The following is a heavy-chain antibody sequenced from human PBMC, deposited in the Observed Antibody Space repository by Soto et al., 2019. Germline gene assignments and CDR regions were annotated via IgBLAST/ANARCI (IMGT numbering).Heavy chain of an antibody. Sequence: EVQLVESGGGLVQPGGSLRLSCAASGFIFSHFWMSWVRQAPGKGLEWVAKIKEDGSEKYHVDSVKVRFTISRDNVKNLKYLQMDSLRAEVTAVYKCVRGGSNSFDYSGKGTLVTVSS. CDR3: VRGGSNSFDY. V-gene: IGHV3-7*05. J-gene: IGHJ4*02. D-gene: IGHD1-26*01. CDR1: GFIFSHFW. CDR2: IKEDGSEK.